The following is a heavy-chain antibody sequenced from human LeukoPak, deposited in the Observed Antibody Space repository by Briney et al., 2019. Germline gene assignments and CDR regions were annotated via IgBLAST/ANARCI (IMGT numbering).Heavy chain of an antibody. V-gene: IGHV4-59*01. CDR3: AKSRSLGLHYFDT. J-gene: IGHJ4*02. CDR1: GGSISGYY. CDR2: IYHSGTI. Sequence: ASETLSLTCTVSGGSISGYYWNWIRQSPEKGLEWIGYIYHSGTINFNPSPKARVTMSIDTSKNQFSLKLSSVTAADTAVYYCAKSRSLGLHYFDTWGQGTLATVSS. D-gene: IGHD4-11*01.